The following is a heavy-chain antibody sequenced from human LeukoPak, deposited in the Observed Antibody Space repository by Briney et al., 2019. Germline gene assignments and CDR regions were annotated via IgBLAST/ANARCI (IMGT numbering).Heavy chain of an antibody. Sequence: PSETLSLTCTVSGGSISSSSYYWGWIRQPPGKGLEWIGSIYYSGSTYYNPSLKSRVTISVDTSKNQFSLKLSSVTAADTAVYYCARQGRLLLRYYFDYRGQGTLVTVSS. CDR3: ARQGRLLLRYYFDY. CDR1: GGSISSSSYY. V-gene: IGHV4-39*01. CDR2: IYYSGST. D-gene: IGHD3-22*01. J-gene: IGHJ4*02.